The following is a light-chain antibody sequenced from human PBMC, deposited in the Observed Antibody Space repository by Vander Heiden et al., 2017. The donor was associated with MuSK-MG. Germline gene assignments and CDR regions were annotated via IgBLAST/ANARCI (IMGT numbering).Light chain of an antibody. CDR1: QSVSSN. V-gene: IGKV3-15*01. Sequence: EIVMTQSPATLSVSPGERATLSCRASQSVSSNLAWYQQKPGQAPRLLIYGASTRATGIPARFSGSGSGTEFTLTISSLQSEDFAVYYCQQYNTGHPITFGPGTRLEMK. CDR2: GAS. CDR3: QQYNTGHPIT. J-gene: IGKJ5*01.